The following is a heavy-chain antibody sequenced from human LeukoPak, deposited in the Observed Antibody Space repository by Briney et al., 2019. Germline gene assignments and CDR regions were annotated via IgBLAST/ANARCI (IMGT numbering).Heavy chain of an antibody. CDR2: IYFSGNT. V-gene: IGHV4-59*12. J-gene: IGHJ6*02. D-gene: IGHD3-9*01. CDR3: ARDLGNDILTGSGMDV. Sequence: SETLSLTCTVSGGSISSYYWSWIRQPPGKGLEWIGYIYFSGNTNYNPSLKSRVTISVDTSKNQFSLKLSSVTAADTAVYYCARDLGNDILTGSGMDVWGQGTTVTVSS. CDR1: GGSISSYY.